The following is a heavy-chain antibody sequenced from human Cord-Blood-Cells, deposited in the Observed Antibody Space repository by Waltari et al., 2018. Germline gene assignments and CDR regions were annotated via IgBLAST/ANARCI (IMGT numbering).Heavy chain of an antibody. CDR1: GFTFSSYG. Sequence: QVQLVESGGGVVPPGRSLRLSCAASGFTFSSYGMHWVRQAPGKGLEWVAVIWYDGSNKYYADSVKGRFTISRDNSKNTLYLQMNSLRAEDTAVYYCARELDDDAFDIWGQGTMVTVSS. D-gene: IGHD1-1*01. V-gene: IGHV3-33*01. CDR2: IWYDGSNK. CDR3: ARELDDDAFDI. J-gene: IGHJ3*02.